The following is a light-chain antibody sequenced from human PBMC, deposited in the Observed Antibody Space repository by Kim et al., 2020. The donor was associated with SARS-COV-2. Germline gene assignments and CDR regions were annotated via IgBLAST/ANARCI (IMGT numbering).Light chain of an antibody. Sequence: EIVMTQSPATLSVSPGARATLSCGASQSVSNKLAWYQQKPGQAPRLLIFAASTRASGVPASFSASGSGTEFTLTISSLQSEDFAMYYWQQYIQWPLTFGGGTKVDI. CDR3: QQYIQWPLT. CDR1: QSVSNK. CDR2: AAS. V-gene: IGKV3-15*01. J-gene: IGKJ4*01.